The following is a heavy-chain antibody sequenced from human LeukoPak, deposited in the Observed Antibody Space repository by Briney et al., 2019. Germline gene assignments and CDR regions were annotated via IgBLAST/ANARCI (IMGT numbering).Heavy chain of an antibody. Sequence: RASVKVSCKASGYTFTSHGISWVRQPPGQGLEWMGWISAYNGNTNYAQKLQGRATMTTDTSTSTAYMELRSLRSDDTAVYSCARIVFLTGYYNRGYYFDYWGQGTLVTVSS. CDR1: GYTFTSHG. V-gene: IGHV1-18*01. D-gene: IGHD3-9*01. CDR3: ARIVFLTGYYNRGYYFDY. CDR2: ISAYNGNT. J-gene: IGHJ4*02.